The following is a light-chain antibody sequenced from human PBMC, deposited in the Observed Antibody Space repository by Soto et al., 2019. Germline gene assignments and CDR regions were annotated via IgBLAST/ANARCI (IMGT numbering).Light chain of an antibody. CDR1: QSVTTQ. V-gene: IGKV3-20*01. CDR3: QQYGGSTRT. Sequence: IVSTQSPGTLSLSPGERATLSCRASQSVTTQLAWYQQKPGQAPRLIIHGASSRATGVPDRITGSGSGTDFTLSISRLEPEDFAVYYCQQYGGSTRTFXQGTKVDIK. J-gene: IGKJ1*01. CDR2: GAS.